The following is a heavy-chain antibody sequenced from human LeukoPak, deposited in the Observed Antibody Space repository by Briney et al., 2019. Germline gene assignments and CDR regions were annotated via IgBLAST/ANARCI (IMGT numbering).Heavy chain of an antibody. V-gene: IGHV4-31*03. CDR3: ARAEGGSGSNPDDAFDI. Sequence: SQTLSLTCTVSGGSISSGGYYWSWIRQHPGKGLEWIGYIYYSGSTYYNPSLKSRVTISVDTSKNQFSLKLSSVTAADTAVYYCARAEGGSGSNPDDAFDIWGQGTMVTVSS. CDR1: GGSISSGGYY. CDR2: IYYSGST. J-gene: IGHJ3*02. D-gene: IGHD5-12*01.